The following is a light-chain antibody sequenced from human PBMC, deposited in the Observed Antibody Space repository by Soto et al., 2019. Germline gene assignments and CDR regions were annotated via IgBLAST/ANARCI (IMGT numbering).Light chain of an antibody. V-gene: IGKV4-1*01. Sequence: DIVMTQSPDSLAVSLGERATINCKSSQSVLYSSNNKNYLTWYQQKPGQPPKVLIYWASTRESGVPDRFSGSGSGRDFTLTISSLQAEEVAVYYWQQCYSTPRTVGQGTKVEIK. J-gene: IGKJ1*01. CDR2: WAS. CDR1: QSVLYSSNNKNY. CDR3: QQCYSTPRT.